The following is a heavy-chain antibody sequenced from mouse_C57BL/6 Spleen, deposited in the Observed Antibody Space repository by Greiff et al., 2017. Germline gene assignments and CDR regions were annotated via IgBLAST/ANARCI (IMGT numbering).Heavy chain of an antibody. CDR2: ISYSGST. D-gene: IGHD2-4*01. Sequence: EVQLQESGPGMVKPSQSLSLTCTVTGYSITSGYDWHWIRHFPGNKLEWMGYISYSGSTNYNPSLKSRISITHDTSKNHFFLKLNSVTTEDTATYYCARGDYDVLFDYWGQGTTLTVSS. V-gene: IGHV3-1*01. CDR3: ARGDYDVLFDY. J-gene: IGHJ2*01. CDR1: GYSITSGYD.